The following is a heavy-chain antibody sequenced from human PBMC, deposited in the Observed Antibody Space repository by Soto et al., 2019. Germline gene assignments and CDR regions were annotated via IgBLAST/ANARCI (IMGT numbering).Heavy chain of an antibody. D-gene: IGHD3-9*01. CDR1: GGSLSINA. CDR3: TRDHSKYDVLTV. V-gene: IGHV1-69*01. Sequence: QVQLVQSVAEVKKPGSSVKVSCKTSGGSLSINAISWVRQARGQGFEWMGGISPIFGATKYIDKFQGRLTMTADESTSTVYMELGSLTSEDTAVYFCTRDHSKYDVLTVWGQGTQVTVPS. CDR2: ISPIFGAT. J-gene: IGHJ4*01.